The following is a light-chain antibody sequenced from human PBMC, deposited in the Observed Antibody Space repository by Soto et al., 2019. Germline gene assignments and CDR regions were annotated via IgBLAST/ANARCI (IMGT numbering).Light chain of an antibody. J-gene: IGLJ1*01. Sequence: QSVLPQPPSVSAAPGQKVTISCSGSSSNIGNNYVSWYQQLPGTAPKLLIYDNNKRPSGIPDRFSGSKSGTSATLGITGLQTGDEADYYCGTWDSSPSAGVFGTGTKVTVL. CDR1: SSNIGNNY. V-gene: IGLV1-51*01. CDR3: GTWDSSPSAGV. CDR2: DNN.